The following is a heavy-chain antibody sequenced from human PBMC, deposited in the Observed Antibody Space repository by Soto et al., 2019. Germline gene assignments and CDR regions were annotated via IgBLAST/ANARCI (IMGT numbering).Heavy chain of an antibody. Sequence: EGQLVESGGGLVKPGGSLRLSCAASGFTFSNVWMNWVRQAPGKGLEWVGRIKSKLDGETIDYAAPVKGRYTISREDSQNMLYLQKNSLRAEDTGVYDCAPLAPEYNKNGYEFANWAQGTQVTDPS. D-gene: IGHD1-20*01. V-gene: IGHV3-15*07. CDR3: APLAPEYNKNGYEFAN. CDR1: GFTFSNVW. CDR2: IKSKLDGETI. J-gene: IGHJ4*02.